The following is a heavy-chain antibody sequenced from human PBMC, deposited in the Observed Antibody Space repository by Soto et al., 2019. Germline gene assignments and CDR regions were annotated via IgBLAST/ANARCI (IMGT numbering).Heavy chain of an antibody. D-gene: IGHD3-3*01. CDR3: AKDLGFLEWFHDAFDI. CDR2: ISGSGGST. CDR1: GFTFSSYA. J-gene: IGHJ3*02. Sequence: PGGSLRLSCAASGFTFSSYAMSWVRQAPGKGLEWVSAISGSGGSTYYADSVKGRFTISRDNSKNTLYLQMNSLRAEDTAVYYCAKDLGFLEWFHDAFDIWGQGTMVTVSS. V-gene: IGHV3-23*01.